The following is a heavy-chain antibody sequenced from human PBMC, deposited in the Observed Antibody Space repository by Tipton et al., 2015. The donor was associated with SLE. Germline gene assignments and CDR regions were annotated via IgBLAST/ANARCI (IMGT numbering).Heavy chain of an antibody. CDR1: GYSISSRYC. CDR3: ARTNLQGSLVDWYFDL. Sequence: TLSLTCAVSGYSISSRYCFVWIRQSPGKGLEWIGSLYHSGSTYYNPSLQNPVTISVDTSKNPFSLKLSSVTAADTAVYYCARTNLQGSLVDWYFDLWGRGTLVTVSS. D-gene: IGHD5-24*01. CDR2: LYHSGST. J-gene: IGHJ2*01. V-gene: IGHV4-38-2*01.